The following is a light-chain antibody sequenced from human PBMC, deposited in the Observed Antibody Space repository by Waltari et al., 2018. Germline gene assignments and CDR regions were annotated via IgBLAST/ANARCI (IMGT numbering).Light chain of an antibody. CDR2: SIS. J-gene: IGKJ5*01. CDR3: QQYGDAPIT. CDR1: HSVKNNF. Sequence: EIVLTQSPGTLSLSPGERATLSCRASHSVKNNFLAWYQQIPGQSPRLLIYSISNSAPGIPDRFRGSGSGTDFTLTISRLESADFAVYYCQQYGDAPITFGQGTRLDI. V-gene: IGKV3-20*01.